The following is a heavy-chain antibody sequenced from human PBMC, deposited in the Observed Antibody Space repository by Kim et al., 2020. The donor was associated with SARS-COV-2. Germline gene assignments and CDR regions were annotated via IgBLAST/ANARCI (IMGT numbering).Heavy chain of an antibody. CDR3: ARRGNSNSNKDAFEH. Sequence: ASVKVSCKTSGYTFSNFNLHWVRRAPGQGLEWMGMMNPSSDYTNYGQKFQGRVSMTRDTSTSTAYLELRRLTSDDTAVYYCARRGNSNSNKDAFEHWGQG. J-gene: IGHJ3*01. V-gene: IGHV1-46*01. CDR1: GYTFSNFN. CDR2: MNPSSDYT. D-gene: IGHD4-4*01.